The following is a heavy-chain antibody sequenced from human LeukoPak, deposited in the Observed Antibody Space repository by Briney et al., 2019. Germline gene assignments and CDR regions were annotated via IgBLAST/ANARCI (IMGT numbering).Heavy chain of an antibody. V-gene: IGHV3-33*01. CDR2: IWYDGSNN. D-gene: IGHD2-2*02. CDR1: GFDFATYA. CDR3: ARDDVYPNP. J-gene: IGHJ5*02. Sequence: PGGSLRLSCAASGFDFATYAMHWVRQAPGKGLEWVAFIWYDGSNNYHADSVKGRFTISRDNSKNTLYLQMNSLRAEDTAVYYCARDDVYPNPWGQGTLVTVSS.